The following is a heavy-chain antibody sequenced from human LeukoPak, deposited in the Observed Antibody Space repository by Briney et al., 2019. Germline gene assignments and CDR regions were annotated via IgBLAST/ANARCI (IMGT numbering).Heavy chain of an antibody. CDR2: IRYDGSNK. V-gene: IGHV3-30*02. Sequence: PGGSLRFSCAASGFTFSSYGMHWVRQAPGKGLEWVAFIRYDGSNKYYADSVKGRFTISRDNSKNTLYLQMNSLRAEDTAVYYCAKPPVVAVAGLYFDYWGQGTLVTVSS. D-gene: IGHD6-19*01. CDR3: AKPPVVAVAGLYFDY. J-gene: IGHJ4*02. CDR1: GFTFSSYG.